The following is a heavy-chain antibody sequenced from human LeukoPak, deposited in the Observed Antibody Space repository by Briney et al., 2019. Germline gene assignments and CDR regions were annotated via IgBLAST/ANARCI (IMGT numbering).Heavy chain of an antibody. V-gene: IGHV7-4-1*02. J-gene: IGHJ4*02. CDR3: ARDPSGSYYGDVDY. D-gene: IGHD1-26*01. Sequence: ASVKVSRKASGYTFTSYAMNWVRQAPGQGLEWMGWINTNTGNPTYAQGFTGRFVFSLDTSVSTAYLQISSLKAEDTAVYYCARDPSGSYYGDVDYWGQGTLVTVSS. CDR2: INTNTGNP. CDR1: GYTFTSYA.